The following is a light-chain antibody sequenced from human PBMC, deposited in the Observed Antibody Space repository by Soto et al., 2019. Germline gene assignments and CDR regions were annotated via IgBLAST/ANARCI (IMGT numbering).Light chain of an antibody. Sequence: QSALTQPPSASGTPGQRVTISCSGSKSNIGSYSVNWYQQFPGAAPKLLIYSSTHRPSGVPDRFSGSKSGTSASLAISGLQSEHEADYYCASWDDSLSGWVFGGGTKLTVL. CDR3: ASWDDSLSGWV. V-gene: IGLV1-44*01. CDR2: SST. J-gene: IGLJ2*01. CDR1: KSNIGSYS.